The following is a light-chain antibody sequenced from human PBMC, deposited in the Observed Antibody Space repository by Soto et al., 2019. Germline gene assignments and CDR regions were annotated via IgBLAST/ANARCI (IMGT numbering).Light chain of an antibody. Sequence: DIQMTQSPSTLSASVGDRVTITCRASQSISSWLAWYQQKPGKAPKLLIYDASSLESGVPSRFSGSGSGKEFTLTISSLTPDDFPTYYCQQYNSYSRTLGQGTKVDIK. CDR3: QQYNSYSRT. V-gene: IGKV1-5*01. J-gene: IGKJ1*01. CDR1: QSISSW. CDR2: DAS.